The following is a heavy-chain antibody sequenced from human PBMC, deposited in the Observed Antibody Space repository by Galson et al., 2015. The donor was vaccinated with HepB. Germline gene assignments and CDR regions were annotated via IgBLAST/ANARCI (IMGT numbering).Heavy chain of an antibody. CDR1: GFTFSSYA. V-gene: IGHV3-64*01. D-gene: IGHD2-15*01. J-gene: IGHJ4*02. CDR2: INTNGGST. Sequence: SLRLSCAASGFTFSSYAMYWVRQAPGKGLAYVSAINTNGGSTNYASSVKGRFTISRDNSRNTLYLQMGSLRAEDMAVYYCARLYCSAGSCYLDYWSQGTLVTVSS. CDR3: ARLYCSAGSCYLDY.